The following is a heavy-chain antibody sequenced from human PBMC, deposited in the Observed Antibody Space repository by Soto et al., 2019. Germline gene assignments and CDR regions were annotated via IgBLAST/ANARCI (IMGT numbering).Heavy chain of an antibody. Sequence: GGSLRLSCAASGFTFSSYWMSWVRQAPGKGLEWVANIKQDGSEKYYVDSVKGRFTISRDNAKNTLYLQMNSLRAEDTAVYYCAKAQKTMVRGVVAGYRGQGTLVTVSS. CDR3: AKAQKTMVRGVVAGY. V-gene: IGHV3-7*02. CDR2: IKQDGSEK. D-gene: IGHD3-10*01. CDR1: GFTFSSYW. J-gene: IGHJ4*02.